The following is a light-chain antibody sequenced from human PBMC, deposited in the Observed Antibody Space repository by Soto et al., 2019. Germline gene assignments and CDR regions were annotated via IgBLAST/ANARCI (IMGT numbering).Light chain of an antibody. CDR1: QSISSY. CDR3: QQYNSWLT. Sequence: DIQMTQSPSSLSASVGDRVTITCRASQSISSYLNWYQQKPGKASKLLIYDASSLESGVPSRFSGSGSGTEFTLTISSLQPDDFATYYCQQYNSWLTFGGGTKVDIK. CDR2: DAS. V-gene: IGKV1-5*01. J-gene: IGKJ4*01.